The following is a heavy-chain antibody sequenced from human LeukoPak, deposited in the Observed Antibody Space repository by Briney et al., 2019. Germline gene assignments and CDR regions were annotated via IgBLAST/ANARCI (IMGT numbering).Heavy chain of an antibody. CDR1: GYSFTSYW. V-gene: IGHV5-51*01. CDR2: IYPGDSDT. Sequence: AGEALKIPCKGSGYSFTSYWVGWVRQMPGKGLEWGGIIYPGDSDTRYSPCFQGQVTISANKSISTAYLQWSSLKASDTAMYYGARLPSIQKEFDYWGQGTLVTVSS. J-gene: IGHJ4*02. D-gene: IGHD6-6*01. CDR3: ARLPSIQKEFDY.